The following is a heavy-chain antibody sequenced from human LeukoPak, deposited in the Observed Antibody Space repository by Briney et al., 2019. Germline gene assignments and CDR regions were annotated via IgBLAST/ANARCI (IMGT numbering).Heavy chain of an antibody. CDR2: IYYSGST. D-gene: IGHD4-17*01. J-gene: IGHJ4*02. Sequence: SGPTLVNPTETLTLTCTVSGFSLSNARMGVSWIRQPPGKGLEWIGYIYYSGSTNYNPSLESRVTISVDTSKNQFSLKLSSVTAADTAVYYCAREKSSTDYFDYWGQGTLVTVSS. CDR3: AREKSSTDYFDY. CDR1: GFSLSNARMG. V-gene: IGHV4-61*01.